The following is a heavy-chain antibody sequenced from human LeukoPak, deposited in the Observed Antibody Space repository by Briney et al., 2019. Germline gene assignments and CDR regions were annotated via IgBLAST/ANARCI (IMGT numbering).Heavy chain of an antibody. CDR1: GYTFTSHY. CDR3: ARALRYYDILTGYPDY. J-gene: IGHJ4*02. CDR2: VNPNGGST. Sequence: ASVKVSCKASGYTFTSHYIHWVRQAPGQGLEWMGIVNPNGGSTTYAQKFQGRVTMTRDTSTGTVYMEVSSLRSEDTAVYYCARALRYYDILTGYPDYWGQGTLVTVSS. D-gene: IGHD3-9*01. V-gene: IGHV1-46*01.